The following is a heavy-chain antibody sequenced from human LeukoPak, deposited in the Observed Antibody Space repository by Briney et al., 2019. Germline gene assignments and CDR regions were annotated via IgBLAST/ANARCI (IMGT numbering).Heavy chain of an antibody. CDR2: ISSNGGST. CDR3: TTSVVAATLFDY. V-gene: IGHV3-64*01. CDR1: GFTFSSYA. Sequence: PGGSLRLSCAASGFTFSSYAMHWVRQAPGKGLGYVSAISSNGGSTYYANSVKGRFTISRDNSKNTLYLQMGSLRAEDMAVYYCTTSVVAATLFDYWGQGTLVTVSS. D-gene: IGHD2-15*01. J-gene: IGHJ4*02.